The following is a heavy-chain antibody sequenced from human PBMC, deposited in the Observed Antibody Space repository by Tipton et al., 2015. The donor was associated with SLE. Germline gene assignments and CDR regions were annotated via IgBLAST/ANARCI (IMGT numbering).Heavy chain of an antibody. CDR3: ARGVAERLGLDF. J-gene: IGHJ4*02. CDR2: ISTSGST. CDR1: GGSISSSSYS. Sequence: TLSLTCTVSGGSISSSSYSWSWIRQPAGKGLEWIGRISTSGSTNYNPSLKSRVTISVDTSKNQFSLKLSSVTAADTALYFCARGVAERLGLDFWGQGSLVTVSS. D-gene: IGHD6-19*01. V-gene: IGHV4-61*02.